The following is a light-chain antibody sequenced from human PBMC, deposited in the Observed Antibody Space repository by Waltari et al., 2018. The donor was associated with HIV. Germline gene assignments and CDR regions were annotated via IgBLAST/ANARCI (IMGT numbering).Light chain of an antibody. Sequence: QPVLTQWPSAAASLGASVKLTCTLSSGHSDYAIAWHQQYPGKGPRYLMRLNNDGSHYKGDGIPDRFSGSSSGAGRYCIISSLQSGDEADYYCQTWDTGVIIFGGGTKLTVL. CDR1: SGHSDYA. J-gene: IGLJ2*01. CDR2: LNNDGSH. CDR3: QTWDTGVII. V-gene: IGLV4-69*01.